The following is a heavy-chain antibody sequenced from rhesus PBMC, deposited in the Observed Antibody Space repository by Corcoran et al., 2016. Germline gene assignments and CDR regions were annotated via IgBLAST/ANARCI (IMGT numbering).Heavy chain of an antibody. CDR3: VRHVGGRTTGLGAFEF. J-gene: IGHJ3*01. D-gene: IGHD1-38*01. Sequence: SWIRQSPGKALEWFGRIYGGSGTIDYNPSLKSRVTLSLDTSKNQVSLILTSVTAADTAIYYCVRHVGGRTTGLGAFEFWGQGLRVTVSS. CDR2: IYGGSGTI. V-gene: IGHV4S6*01.